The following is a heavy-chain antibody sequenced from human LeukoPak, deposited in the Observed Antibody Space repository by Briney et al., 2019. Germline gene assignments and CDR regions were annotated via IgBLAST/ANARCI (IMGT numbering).Heavy chain of an antibody. CDR3: ARPQSPYSSGWAPAGREYFQH. V-gene: IGHV1-69*05. CDR1: GGTFSGYA. CDR2: IIPIFGTA. J-gene: IGHJ1*01. Sequence: SVKVSCKASGGTFSGYAISWVRQAPGQGLEWMGGIIPIFGTANYAQKFQGRVTITTDESTSTAYMELSSLRSEDTAVYYCARPQSPYSSGWAPAGREYFQHWGQGTLVTVSS. D-gene: IGHD6-19*01.